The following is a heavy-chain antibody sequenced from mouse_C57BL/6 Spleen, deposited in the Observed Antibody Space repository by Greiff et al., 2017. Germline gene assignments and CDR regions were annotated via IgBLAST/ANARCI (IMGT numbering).Heavy chain of an antibody. D-gene: IGHD2-3*01. CDR3: ARTGYDGYFNWYFDV. Sequence: EVQLVESGPELVKPGASVKISCKASGYSFTGYYMHWVKQSHGNILDWIGYIYPYNGVSSYNQKFKGKATLTVDKSSSTAYMELRSLTSEDSAVYYCARTGYDGYFNWYFDVWGTGTTVTVSS. CDR1: GYSFTGYY. CDR2: IYPYNGVS. J-gene: IGHJ1*03. V-gene: IGHV1-31*01.